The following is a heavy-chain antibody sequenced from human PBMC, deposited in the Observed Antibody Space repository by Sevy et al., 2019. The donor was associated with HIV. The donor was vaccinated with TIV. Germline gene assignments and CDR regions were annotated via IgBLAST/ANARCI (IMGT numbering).Heavy chain of an antibody. V-gene: IGHV3-7*01. D-gene: IGHD5-18*01. Sequence: GGSLRLSCVASGFTFSDSWMTWVRQAPGKGLERIAFINEDGSRLGYVDSVRGRFTISRENTKNSLHLQMNSLRAEDTAVYFYARDRAYSALDYWGQGTLVTVSS. CDR3: ARDRAYSALDY. CDR2: INEDGSRL. CDR1: GFTFSDSW. J-gene: IGHJ4*02.